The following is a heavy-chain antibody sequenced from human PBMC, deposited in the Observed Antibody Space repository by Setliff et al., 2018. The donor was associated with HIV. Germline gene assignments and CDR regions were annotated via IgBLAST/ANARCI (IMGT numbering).Heavy chain of an antibody. CDR3: TTETYCGGDCLDY. Sequence: WIRQPPGKGLEWVGRIKSKTDGGTTDYAAPVKGRFTISRDDSKNTLYLQMNSLKTEDTAVYYCTTETYCGGDCLDYWGQGTLVTVSS. CDR2: IKSKTDGGTT. D-gene: IGHD2-21*01. V-gene: IGHV3-15*01. J-gene: IGHJ4*02.